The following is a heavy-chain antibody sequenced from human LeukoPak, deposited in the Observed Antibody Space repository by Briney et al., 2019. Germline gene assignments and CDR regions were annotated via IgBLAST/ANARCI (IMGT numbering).Heavy chain of an antibody. CDR2: ISTYNGDT. J-gene: IGHJ4*02. CDR3: ARDTGSSPGDY. Sequence: ASVKVPCKASGYIFTSYGITWVRQAPGQGLEWMGWISTYNGDTNYAQNLQGRVTMTTDTSTSTAYMDLRSLRSDDTAVYYCARDTGSSPGDYWGQGTLVTVSS. D-gene: IGHD1-26*01. CDR1: GYIFTSYG. V-gene: IGHV1-18*01.